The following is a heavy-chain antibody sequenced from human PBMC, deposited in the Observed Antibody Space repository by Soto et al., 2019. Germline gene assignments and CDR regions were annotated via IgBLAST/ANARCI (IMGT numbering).Heavy chain of an antibody. J-gene: IGHJ3*02. Sequence: QVQLVESGGGSVKPGGSLRLSCEASAFTLTDYYMSWSRQAPGKGLEWLSYISNSGNTIYYADSVKGRFTISRDSAKNSLFLQMNSLRAEDTAVYYCARIGDCGGDCYAFDIWGQGTMVSVS. CDR2: ISNSGNTI. D-gene: IGHD2-21*02. CDR1: AFTLTDYY. V-gene: IGHV3-11*01. CDR3: ARIGDCGGDCYAFDI.